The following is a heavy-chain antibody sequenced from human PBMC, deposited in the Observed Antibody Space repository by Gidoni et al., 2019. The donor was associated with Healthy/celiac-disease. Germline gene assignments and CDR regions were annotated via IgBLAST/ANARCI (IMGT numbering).Heavy chain of an antibody. CDR3: ARGGFTMVRGVTRFDY. CDR1: GGSFSGYY. CDR2: INHSGST. J-gene: IGHJ4*02. D-gene: IGHD3-10*01. V-gene: IGHV4-34*01. Sequence: QVQLQQWGAGLLKPSETLSLTCAVYGGSFSGYYWSWIRQPPGKGLEWIGEINHSGSTNYNPSLKSRVTISVDTSKNQFSLKLSSVTAADTAVYYCARGGFTMVRGVTRFDYWGQGTLVTVSS.